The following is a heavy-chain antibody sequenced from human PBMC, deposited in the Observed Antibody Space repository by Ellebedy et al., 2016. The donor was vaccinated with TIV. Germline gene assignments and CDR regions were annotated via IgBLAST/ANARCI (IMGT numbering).Heavy chain of an antibody. Sequence: SGPTLVKPTQTLTLTCTFSGFSLSTTRVSVSWIRQPPGNALEWLARIDWDDDKYFNTSLRTRLTISKDTSKNQVVITMTNMDPVDTATYYCARTDGSGWAFDSWGQGTLVTVSS. CDR3: ARTDGSGWAFDS. CDR1: GFSLSTTRVS. D-gene: IGHD6-19*01. CDR2: IDWDDDK. V-gene: IGHV2-70*11. J-gene: IGHJ4*02.